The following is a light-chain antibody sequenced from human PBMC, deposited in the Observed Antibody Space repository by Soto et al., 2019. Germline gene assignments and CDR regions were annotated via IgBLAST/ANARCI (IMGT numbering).Light chain of an antibody. J-gene: IGKJ1*01. CDR1: QSVSSSY. CDR3: QQYGSSLYRWT. CDR2: GAS. Sequence: EIVLTQSPGTLSLSPGERATLSCRASQSVSSSYLAWYQQKPGQAPRLLIYGASSRATGIPDRFSGSGSGTDFTLSISGLEPEDFAVYYCQQYGSSLYRWTLGQGTKVEIQ. V-gene: IGKV3-20*01.